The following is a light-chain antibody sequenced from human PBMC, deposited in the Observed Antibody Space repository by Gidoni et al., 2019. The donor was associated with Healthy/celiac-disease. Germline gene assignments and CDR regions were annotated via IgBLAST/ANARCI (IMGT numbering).Light chain of an antibody. V-gene: IGLV3-1*01. CDR1: KLGDKY. CDR3: QAWDSSVV. J-gene: IGLJ2*01. Sequence: SYELTQPLSMSVSPGQTASITCSGSKLGDKYARWYQQKPVKSPALVIYQDSKRPSGIPDRFSGSNSGNTATLTISGTQAMDEADDYCQAWDSSVVFGGGTKLTVL. CDR2: QDS.